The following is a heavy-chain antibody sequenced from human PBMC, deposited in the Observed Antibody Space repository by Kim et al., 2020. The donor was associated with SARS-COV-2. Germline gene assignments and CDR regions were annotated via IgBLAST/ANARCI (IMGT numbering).Heavy chain of an antibody. CDR2: IWYDGSNK. D-gene: IGHD6-25*01. CDR1: GFTFSSYG. CDR3: ARDGGGIAASYYFDY. V-gene: IGHV3-33*01. Sequence: GGSLRLSCAASGFTFSSYGMHWVRQAPGKGLEWVAVIWYDGSNKYYADSVKGRFTISRDNSKNTLYLQMNSLRAEDTAVYYCARDGGGIAASYYFDYWGQGSLVTVSS. J-gene: IGHJ4*02.